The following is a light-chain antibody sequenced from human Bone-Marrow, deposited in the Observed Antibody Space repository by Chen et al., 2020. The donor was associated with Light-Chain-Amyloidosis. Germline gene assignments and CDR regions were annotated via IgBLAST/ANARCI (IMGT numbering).Light chain of an antibody. CDR3: QQSYSTPYT. Sequence: DIQMNQSPSSLSASVGHRVTITCRASQSISSYLNWYQQKPGKAPKLLIYAASSLQSGVPSRFSGSGSGTDFTLTISSLQPEDFATYYCQQSYSTPYTFGQGTKLEIK. J-gene: IGKJ2*01. CDR2: AAS. V-gene: IGKV1-39*01. CDR1: QSISSY.